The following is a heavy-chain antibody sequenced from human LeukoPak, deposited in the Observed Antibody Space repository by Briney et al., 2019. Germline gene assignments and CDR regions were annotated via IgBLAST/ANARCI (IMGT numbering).Heavy chain of an antibody. CDR2: ISGSGGST. Sequence: XXXAAXXFTFXSXXMSWVRXAPGXXLXXXXXISGSGGSTYYADSVKGRFTISRDNSKNTLYLQMNSLRAEDTAVYYCAKDGGYSSGWYGGYWGQGTLVTVSS. J-gene: IGHJ4*02. V-gene: IGHV3-23*01. CDR3: AKDGGYSSGWYGGY. CDR1: XFTFXSXX. D-gene: IGHD6-19*01.